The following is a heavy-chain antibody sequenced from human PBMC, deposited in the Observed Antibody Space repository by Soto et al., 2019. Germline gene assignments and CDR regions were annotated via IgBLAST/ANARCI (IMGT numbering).Heavy chain of an antibody. Sequence: SETLSLTCSVFGDSIRSAHYFWGWVRQPPGKGLEWIGRIYHSGATFYDPYLRSRVTISVDKAKNQFSLKVNSVTAADTAMYYCARDRKPGIDYWGQGTLVTVSS. D-gene: IGHD3-10*01. J-gene: IGHJ4*02. V-gene: IGHV4-38-2*02. CDR2: IYHSGAT. CDR1: GDSIRSAHYF. CDR3: ARDRKPGIDY.